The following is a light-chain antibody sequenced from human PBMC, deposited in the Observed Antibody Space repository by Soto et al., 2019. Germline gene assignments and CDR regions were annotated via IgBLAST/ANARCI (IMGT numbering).Light chain of an antibody. CDR2: DVS. J-gene: IGLJ1*01. CDR3: SSYTTSNTRQIV. V-gene: IGLV2-14*03. CDR1: SSDVGGYNY. Sequence: QSVLTQPASGSGSPGQSITISCTGTSSDVGGYNYVSWYQHHPGKAPKLMIFDVSNRPSGVSNRFSGSKSGNTASLTISGLQPEDEADYSCSSYTTSNTRQIVFGTGTKVTVL.